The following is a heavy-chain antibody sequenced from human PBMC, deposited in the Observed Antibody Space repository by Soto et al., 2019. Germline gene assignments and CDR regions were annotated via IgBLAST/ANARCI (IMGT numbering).Heavy chain of an antibody. Sequence: PGESLKISCKGSGYSFTTSWIGWVRQMPGKGLEWMGIIYASDSDTRYSPSFQGQVTISADKSISTAYLQWSSLKASDTAMYFCARTWDYYYIDVWGKGTTVTVSS. CDR2: IYASDSDT. D-gene: IGHD3-16*01. J-gene: IGHJ6*03. CDR3: ARTWDYYYIDV. CDR1: GYSFTTSW. V-gene: IGHV5-51*01.